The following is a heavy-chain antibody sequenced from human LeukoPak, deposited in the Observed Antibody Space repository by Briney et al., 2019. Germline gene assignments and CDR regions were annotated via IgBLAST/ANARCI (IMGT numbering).Heavy chain of an antibody. D-gene: IGHD4-23*01. CDR2: IYYSGST. CDR1: GGSISSSSYY. J-gene: IGHJ6*03. CDR3: ARVSGGHNGPYYYYYYMDV. Sequence: MPSETLSLTCTVSGGSISSSSYYWGWIRQPPGKGLEWIGSIYYSGSTYYNPSAKSRVTMSVDMSKNQFSLRLSSVTAADTAVYYCARVSGGHNGPYYYYYYMDVWGKGTTVTVSS. V-gene: IGHV4-39*07.